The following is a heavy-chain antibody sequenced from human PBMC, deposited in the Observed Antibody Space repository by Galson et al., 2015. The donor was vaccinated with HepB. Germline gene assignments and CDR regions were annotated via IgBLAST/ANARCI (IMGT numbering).Heavy chain of an antibody. CDR2: IKQDGSEK. V-gene: IGHV3-7*03. CDR1: GFTFSSYW. D-gene: IGHD6-6*01. J-gene: IGHJ6*02. CDR3: AREGSSALEDYYYYGMDV. Sequence: SLRLSCAASGFTFSSYWMSWVRKAPGKGLEWVANIKQDGSEKYYVDSVKGRFTISRDNAKNSLYLQMNSLRAEDTAVYYCAREGSSALEDYYYYGMDVWGQGTTVTVSS.